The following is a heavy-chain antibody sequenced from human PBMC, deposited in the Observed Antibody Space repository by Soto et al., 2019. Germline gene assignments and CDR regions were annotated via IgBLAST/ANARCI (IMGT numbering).Heavy chain of an antibody. D-gene: IGHD6-13*01. CDR2: ISGSGGST. CDR3: AYSSTPFDY. V-gene: IGHV3-23*01. J-gene: IGHJ4*02. CDR1: GFTFSSYA. Sequence: PGGSLRLSCGASGFTFSSYALTLVRQAPGKGLEWVSVISGSGGSTYFADSVKGRFTISRDNSKNTLYLQMSSLRAEVTAVYYCAYSSTPFDYWGQGTLVTVSS.